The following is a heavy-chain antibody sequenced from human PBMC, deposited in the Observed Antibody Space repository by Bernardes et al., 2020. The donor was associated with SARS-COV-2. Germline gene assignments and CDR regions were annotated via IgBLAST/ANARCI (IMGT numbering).Heavy chain of an antibody. CDR2: ISYDGSNK. V-gene: IGHV3-30*04. Sequence: GGSLRLSCAASGFTFSSYAMHWVRQAPGKGLEWVAVISYDGSNKYYADSVKGRFTISRDNSKNTLYLQMNSLRAEDTAVYYCVRVISVDSYYDFWSGYSDYWGQGTLVTVSS. D-gene: IGHD3-3*01. CDR3: VRVISVDSYYDFWSGYSDY. J-gene: IGHJ4*02. CDR1: GFTFSSYA.